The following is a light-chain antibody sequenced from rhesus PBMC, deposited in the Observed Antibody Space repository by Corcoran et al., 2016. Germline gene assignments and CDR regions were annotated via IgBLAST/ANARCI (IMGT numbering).Light chain of an antibody. J-gene: IGKJ2*01. CDR3: QQSDRPPYS. Sequence: DIQMTQSPSSLSASVGDRITITCRASQAINNYLSWYQHKPGKAPKPLIYYASNLEKGVPSRFSGRGSGTEYHLTITGLPPQDVATYYCQQSDRPPYSFGQGTRLEIK. CDR1: QAINNY. CDR2: YAS. V-gene: IGKV1-66*01.